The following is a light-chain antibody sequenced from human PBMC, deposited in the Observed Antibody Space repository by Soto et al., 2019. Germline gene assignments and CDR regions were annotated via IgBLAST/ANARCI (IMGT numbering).Light chain of an antibody. Sequence: DIQMTQSPSSLSASVGDRVTITCRASQSISTYLNWYQQKPGKAPKLLIYAASNLRSGVPSRFSGSGSGTDFTLTISSLQPEDFATYYCQQSYSTLITFGQGTRLEIK. CDR2: AAS. J-gene: IGKJ5*01. CDR1: QSISTY. CDR3: QQSYSTLIT. V-gene: IGKV1-39*01.